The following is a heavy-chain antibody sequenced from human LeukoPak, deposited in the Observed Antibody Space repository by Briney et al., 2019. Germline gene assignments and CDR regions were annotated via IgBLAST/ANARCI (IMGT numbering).Heavy chain of an antibody. Sequence: GGSLRLSCAASGFTFSSYAMSWVRQAPWKGLEWVSGISGSAGSTYYADSVKGRFTISRDNSKNTLYLQMNSLRAEDTAVYYCAKGLAARPSDAFDIWGQGTMVTVSS. V-gene: IGHV3-23*01. CDR1: GFTFSSYA. CDR2: ISGSAGST. CDR3: AKGLAARPSDAFDI. J-gene: IGHJ3*02. D-gene: IGHD6-6*01.